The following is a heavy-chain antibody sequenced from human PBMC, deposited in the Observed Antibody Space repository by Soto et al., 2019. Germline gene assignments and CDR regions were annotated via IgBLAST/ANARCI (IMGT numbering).Heavy chain of an antibody. CDR2: INPDGSST. CDR1: GFTFSNYW. V-gene: IGHV3-74*01. J-gene: IGHJ5*02. Sequence: EVQLVESGGGLVQPGGSLRLSCAASGFTFSNYWMHWVRQAPGKGLVWVSRINPDGSSTSYADSVRGRFTISRDNANNMLYLQMNRLRTEDTALYYCARFRVDGDYVPWRQGTLVTVSS. D-gene: IGHD3-16*01. CDR3: ARFRVDGDYVP.